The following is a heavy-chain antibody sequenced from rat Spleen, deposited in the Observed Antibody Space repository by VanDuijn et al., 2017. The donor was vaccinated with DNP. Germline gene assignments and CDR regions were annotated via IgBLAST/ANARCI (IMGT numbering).Heavy chain of an antibody. Sequence: EVLLVESDGGLVQPGRSLKLSCAVSGFTFSDYYMAWVRQAPAKGLEWVATISYNGGTPYYRDSVKGRFTISRDNAQSTLYLQMDSLRSEDTATYYCVGRPPPTRGPFDYWGQGVMVTVSS. J-gene: IGHJ2*01. D-gene: IGHD1-4*01. CDR2: ISYNGGTP. V-gene: IGHV5-7*01. CDR1: GFTFSDYY. CDR3: VGRPPPTRGPFDY.